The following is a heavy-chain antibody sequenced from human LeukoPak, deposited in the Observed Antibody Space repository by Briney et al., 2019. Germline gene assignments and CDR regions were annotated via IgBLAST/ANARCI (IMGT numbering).Heavy chain of an antibody. J-gene: IGHJ4*02. CDR3: TWGTSSTKIDS. Sequence: GESLKISCKDFDSSLTFYWISWVRQMPEKGLEWMGKIALSDSQATYNPSFQGHVTISADKSINTVYLYWSSLEASDTAMYYCTWGTSSTKIDSWGQGTLVTVSS. CDR1: DSSLTFYW. V-gene: IGHV5-10-1*01. CDR2: IALSDSQA. D-gene: IGHD3-16*01.